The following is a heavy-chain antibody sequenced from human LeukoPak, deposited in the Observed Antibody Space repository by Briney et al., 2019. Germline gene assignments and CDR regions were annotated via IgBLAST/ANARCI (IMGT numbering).Heavy chain of an antibody. V-gene: IGHV1-8*01. CDR1: GYTFTSYD. D-gene: IGHD2-2*01. J-gene: IGHJ6*03. CDR2: TNPNSGNT. CDR3: ARGPPHTFGVVRPGAHNLTYYYYFYTEI. Sequence: ASVKVSCKASGYTFTSYDINWVRQATGQGREWMGWTNPNSGNTGYAQKFQGRVTMTRNTSISTAYIELSSLRSEDTAVYYCARGPPHTFGVVRPGAHNLTYYYYFYTEICGKRNPCTVSS.